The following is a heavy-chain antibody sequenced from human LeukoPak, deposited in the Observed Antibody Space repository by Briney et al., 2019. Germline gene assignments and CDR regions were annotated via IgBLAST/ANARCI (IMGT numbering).Heavy chain of an antibody. CDR3: ATVETYYYDSSYQPSNAFDI. V-gene: IGHV1-24*01. J-gene: IGHJ3*02. Sequence: ASVKVSCKVSGYTLTELSMHWVRQAPGKGLEWMGGFDPEDGETIYAQKFQGRVTMTEGTSTDTAYMELSSLRSEDTAVYYCATVETYYYDSSYQPSNAFDIWGQGTMVTVSS. CDR2: FDPEDGET. D-gene: IGHD3-22*01. CDR1: GYTLTELS.